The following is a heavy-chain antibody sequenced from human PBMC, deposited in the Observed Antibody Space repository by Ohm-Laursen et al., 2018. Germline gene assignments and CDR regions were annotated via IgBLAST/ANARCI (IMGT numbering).Heavy chain of an antibody. V-gene: IGHV3-23*01. CDR1: GFTFSSYA. CDR2: ISGSGGST. CDR3: AKANLYCGGDCYSLGYFDY. Sequence: SLRLSCAASGFTFSSYAMSWVRQAPGKGLEWVSAISGSGGSTYYADSVKGRFTISRDNSKNTLYLQMNSLRAEDTAVYYCAKANLYCGGDCYSLGYFDYWGQGTLVTVSS. J-gene: IGHJ4*02. D-gene: IGHD2-21*02.